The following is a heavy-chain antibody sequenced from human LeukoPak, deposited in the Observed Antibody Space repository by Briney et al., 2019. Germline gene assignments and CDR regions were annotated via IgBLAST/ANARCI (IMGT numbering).Heavy chain of an antibody. D-gene: IGHD4-17*01. CDR1: GYTFTSYD. V-gene: IGHV1-8*01. Sequence: EASVKVSCKASGYTFTSYDINWVRQATGQGLEWMGWMNPNSGNTGYAQKLQGRVTMTRNTSISTAYMELSSLRSEDTAVYYCARAGTVTTDYWGQGTLVTVSS. CDR2: MNPNSGNT. CDR3: ARAGTVTTDY. J-gene: IGHJ4*02.